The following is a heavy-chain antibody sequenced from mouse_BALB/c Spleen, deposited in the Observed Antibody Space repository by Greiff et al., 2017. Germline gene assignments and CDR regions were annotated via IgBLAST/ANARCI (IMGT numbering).Heavy chain of an antibody. V-gene: IGHV5-12-2*01. Sequence: EVKLQESGGGLVQPGGSLKLSCAASGFTFSSYTMSWVRQTPEKRLEWVAYISNGGGSTYYPDTVKGRFTISRDNAKNTLYLQMSSLKSEDTAMYYCARHNGNYPWFAYWGQGTLVTVSA. CDR2: ISNGGGST. J-gene: IGHJ3*01. CDR1: GFTFSSYT. D-gene: IGHD2-1*01. CDR3: ARHNGNYPWFAY.